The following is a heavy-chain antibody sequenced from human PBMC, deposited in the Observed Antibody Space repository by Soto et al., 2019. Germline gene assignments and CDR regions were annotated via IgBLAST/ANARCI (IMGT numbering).Heavy chain of an antibody. CDR1: GFTFSSYA. D-gene: IGHD3-9*01. CDR2: ISYDGSNK. CDR3: ARDRYFDWLYFDY. J-gene: IGHJ4*02. V-gene: IGHV3-30-3*01. Sequence: GGSLRLSCAASGFTFSSYAMHWVRQAPGKGLEWVAVISYDGSNKYYADSVKGRFTISRDNSKNTLYLQMNSLRAEDTAVYYCARDRYFDWLYFDYWGQGTLVTVSS.